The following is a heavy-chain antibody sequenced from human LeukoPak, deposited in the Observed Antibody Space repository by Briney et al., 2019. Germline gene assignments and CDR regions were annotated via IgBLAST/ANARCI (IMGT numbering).Heavy chain of an antibody. V-gene: IGHV3-49*03. J-gene: IGHJ4*02. CDR1: GFTFGDYA. D-gene: IGHD2-8*01. CDR2: IRSKTYGGAT. CDR3: AKDPDCTSGVCYTFFDY. Sequence: GGSLRLSCTASGFTFGDYAMSWFRQAPGKGLEWVGFIRSKTYGGATEYAASVKGRFTISRDDSKSIAYLQMNSLRAEDTAVYYCAKDPDCTSGVCYTFFDYWGQGTLVTVSS.